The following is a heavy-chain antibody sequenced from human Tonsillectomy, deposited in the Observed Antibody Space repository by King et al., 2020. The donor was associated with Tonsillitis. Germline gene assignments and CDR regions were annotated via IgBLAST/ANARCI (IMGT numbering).Heavy chain of an antibody. J-gene: IGHJ4*02. CDR3: ARSYNDGWYPLFYFDY. D-gene: IGHD6-19*01. V-gene: IGHV2-70*04. CDR1: GFSLRNSGMS. Sequence: QVTLKESGPALVKPTQTLTLTCSFSGFSLRNSGMSVSWIRQPPGKALEWLARIDWDDDKFYSTSLKTRLTISKDASKNQVVLTMTNMDPVDTATYYCARSYNDGWYPLFYFDYWGQGTLVTVSS. CDR2: IDWDDDK.